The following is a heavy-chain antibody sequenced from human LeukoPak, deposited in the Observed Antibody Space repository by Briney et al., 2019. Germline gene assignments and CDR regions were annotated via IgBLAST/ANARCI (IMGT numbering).Heavy chain of an antibody. Sequence: PGGSLRLSRAVSGFTVSSDDVNWVRQAPGKGLEWVSIIYNGGGTTYYADSVRGRFTISRDNSKNTLYLQMNSLRAEDTALYYCARDAFMGYWGQGTLVTVSS. V-gene: IGHV3-53*01. CDR2: IYNGGGTT. CDR3: ARDAFMGY. D-gene: IGHD3-10*01. CDR1: GFTVSSDD. J-gene: IGHJ4*02.